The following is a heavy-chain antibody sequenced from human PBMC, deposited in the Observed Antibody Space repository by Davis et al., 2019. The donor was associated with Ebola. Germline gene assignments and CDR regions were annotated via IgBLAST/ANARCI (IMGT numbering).Heavy chain of an antibody. J-gene: IGHJ3*01. CDR2: IGTAGDT. CDR1: GFTFSSYD. CDR3: ARGRQLWGGVDF. Sequence: GESLKISCAASGFTFSSYDMHWVRQATGKGLEWVSAIGTAGDTYYPGSVKGRFTISRENAKNSLYLQINNLRAGDTAVYYCARGRQLWGGVDFWGQGTMVTVSS. D-gene: IGHD5-24*01. V-gene: IGHV3-13*01.